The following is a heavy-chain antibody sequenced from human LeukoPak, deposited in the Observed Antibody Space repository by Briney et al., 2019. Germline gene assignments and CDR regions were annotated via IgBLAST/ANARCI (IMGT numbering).Heavy chain of an antibody. CDR2: FDPEDGET. D-gene: IGHD3-9*01. CDR1: GYTLTELF. CDR3: ATASRYDAFDI. V-gene: IGHV1-24*01. J-gene: IGHJ3*02. Sequence: ASVKVSCKVSGYTLTELFMHWVRQAPGKGRAWVGGFDPEDGETIYAQKFQGRVTMTEDTSTDTAYMELSSVRSEDTAVYYCATASRYDAFDIWGQGTMVTVSS.